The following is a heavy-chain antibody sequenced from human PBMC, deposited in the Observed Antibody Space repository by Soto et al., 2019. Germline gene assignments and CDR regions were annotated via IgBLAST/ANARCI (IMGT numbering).Heavy chain of an antibody. CDR2: IKSKTDGGTT. D-gene: IGHD1-26*01. CDR1: GFTFSNAW. CDR3: TTAKVGATTYGMDV. V-gene: IGHV3-15*01. J-gene: IGHJ6*02. Sequence: EVQLVESGGGLVQPGGSLRLSCAASGFTFSNAWMSWVRQAPGKGLEWVGRIKSKTDGGTTDYAAPVKGRFTISRDDSKNTLYLQMNSLKTEDTAVYYCTTAKVGATTYGMDVWGQGTTVTVSS.